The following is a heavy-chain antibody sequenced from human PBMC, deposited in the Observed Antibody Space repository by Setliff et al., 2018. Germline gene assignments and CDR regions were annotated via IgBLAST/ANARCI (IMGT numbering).Heavy chain of an antibody. CDR2: IYYSGST. J-gene: IGHJ3*02. CDR3: ARDPLTTNRRRAFDI. CDR1: GGSISSGGYY. V-gene: IGHV4-31*03. Sequence: LSLTCTVPGGSISSGGYYWSWIRQHPGKGLEWIGYIYYSGSTYYNPSLKSRVTISVDTSKNQFSLKLSSVTAADTAVYYCARDPLTTNRRRAFDIWGQGTMVTVSS. D-gene: IGHD4-17*01.